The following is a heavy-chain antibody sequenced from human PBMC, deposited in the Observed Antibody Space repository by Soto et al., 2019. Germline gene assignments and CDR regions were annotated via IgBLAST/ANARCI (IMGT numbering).Heavy chain of an antibody. CDR3: ARVFSLPAGPNYYGMDV. CDR2: INPNSGGT. Sequence: GASVKVSCKASGYTFTRYYMHWVRQAPGQGLEWMGWINPNSGGTNYAQKFQGRVTMTRDTSISTAYMELSRLRSDDTAVYYCARVFSLPAGPNYYGMDVWGQGTTVTVSS. V-gene: IGHV1-2*02. CDR1: GYTFTRYY. J-gene: IGHJ6*02.